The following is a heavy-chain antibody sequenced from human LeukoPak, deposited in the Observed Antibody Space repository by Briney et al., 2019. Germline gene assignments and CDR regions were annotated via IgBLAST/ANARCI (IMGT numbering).Heavy chain of an antibody. Sequence: PGGSLRLSCAASGFTFSSYSMNWVRQAPGKGLDWVSSISSSSSYIYYADSVKGRFTISRDNAKNSLYLQMNSLRAEDTAVYYCAGLGGGLAATHYYYYYMDVWGKGTTVTVSS. V-gene: IGHV3-21*01. D-gene: IGHD2-15*01. CDR1: GFTFSSYS. J-gene: IGHJ6*03. CDR3: AGLGGGLAATHYYYYYMDV. CDR2: ISSSSSYI.